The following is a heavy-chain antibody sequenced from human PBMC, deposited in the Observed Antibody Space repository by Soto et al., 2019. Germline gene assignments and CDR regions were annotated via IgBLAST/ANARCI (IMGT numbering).Heavy chain of an antibody. CDR2: ISCDGSNK. D-gene: IGHD6-13*01. Sequence: GGSLRLSCAASGFTFSSYGMHWVRQAPGKGLEWVAVISCDGSNKYYADSVKGRFTISRDNSKNTLYLQMNSLRAEDTAVYYCAKDHSSSSWYVGVGYYYYYGMDVWGQGTTVTVSS. J-gene: IGHJ6*02. CDR3: AKDHSSSSWYVGVGYYYYYGMDV. V-gene: IGHV3-30*18. CDR1: GFTFSSYG.